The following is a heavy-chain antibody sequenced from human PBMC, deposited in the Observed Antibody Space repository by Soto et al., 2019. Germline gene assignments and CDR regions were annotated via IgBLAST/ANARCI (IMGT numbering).Heavy chain of an antibody. CDR3: AREAEEYSGSDY. J-gene: IGHJ4*02. Sequence: ASVTVSCKASGYPYTRYHMHWVRPEPGQGPEWLGVINPSTTTTYAQRFQGRVTMTRDTSTSTVYMELSSLRSDDTAVYYCAREAEEYSGSDYWGPGSLVTVSS. D-gene: IGHD3-10*01. V-gene: IGHV1-46*03. CDR1: GYPYTRYH. CDR2: INPSTTTT.